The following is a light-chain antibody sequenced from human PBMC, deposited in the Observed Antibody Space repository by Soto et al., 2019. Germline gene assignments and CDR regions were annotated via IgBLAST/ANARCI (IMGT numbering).Light chain of an antibody. V-gene: IGKV1-39*01. CDR2: GAS. Sequence: DVQMTQYPSSLSASLGDRVTITCRASQAIDTHLSWYQQKPGRAPKLLISGASSLQRGVPSRFSGSGSGTTFTLTITSLQPDDFAIYFCQQSYTAPYTFGPGTKVEIK. J-gene: IGKJ3*01. CDR1: QAIDTH. CDR3: QQSYTAPYT.